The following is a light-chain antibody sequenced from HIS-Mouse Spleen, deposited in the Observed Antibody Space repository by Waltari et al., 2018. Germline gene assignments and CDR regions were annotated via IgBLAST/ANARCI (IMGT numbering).Light chain of an antibody. Sequence: SYELTQPPSVSVSPGQTAXITXSXXXLPKKYXYWYQQKSGQAPVLVIYEDSKRXSGIPERXSGXSSGTXATLTISGXQVXDEADYYCYSTDSSGNHRVFGGGTKLTX. CDR1: XLPKKY. CDR2: EDS. CDR3: YSTDSSGNHRV. V-gene: IGLV3-10*01. J-gene: IGLJ2*01.